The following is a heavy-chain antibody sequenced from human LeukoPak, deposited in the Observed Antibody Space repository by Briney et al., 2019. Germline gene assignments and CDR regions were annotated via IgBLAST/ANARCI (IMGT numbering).Heavy chain of an antibody. Sequence: GESLKISCKGSGYCFTSYWIGWRRQMPGKVLEWMGIIYPGGSDTRYSPSFQGQVTISADKSISTAYLQWSSLKASDTAMYYCARQGSSRVFDYWGQGTLVTVSS. V-gene: IGHV5-51*01. CDR3: ARQGSSRVFDY. J-gene: IGHJ4*02. CDR1: GYCFTSYW. D-gene: IGHD6-13*01. CDR2: IYPGGSDT.